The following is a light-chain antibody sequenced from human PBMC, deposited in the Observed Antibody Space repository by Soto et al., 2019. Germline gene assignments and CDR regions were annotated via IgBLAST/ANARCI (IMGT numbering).Light chain of an antibody. CDR1: QTISSW. CDR3: QHYNSYSEA. V-gene: IGKV1-5*03. CDR2: KAS. Sequence: DIRMTQSPSTLSGSVGDRVTITCRASQTISSWLAWYQQKPGKAPKLLIYKASTLKSGVPSRFSGSGSGTEFTLTISSLQPDDFATYYCQHYNSYSEAFRQGTKVEL. J-gene: IGKJ1*01.